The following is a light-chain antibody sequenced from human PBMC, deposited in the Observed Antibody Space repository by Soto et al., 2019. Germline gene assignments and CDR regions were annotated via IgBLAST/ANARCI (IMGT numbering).Light chain of an antibody. V-gene: IGKV3-15*01. CDR2: DAS. Sequence: ETVVTQSPATLSVSPWEGATLSCRASQSVSSNLVWYQHRPGQAPRLLIYDASTRATGIPARFSGGGSGTEFTLTINSLQSEDFAVYYCQQYKNWPLFGQGTRLEIK. CDR3: QQYKNWPL. J-gene: IGKJ5*01. CDR1: QSVSSN.